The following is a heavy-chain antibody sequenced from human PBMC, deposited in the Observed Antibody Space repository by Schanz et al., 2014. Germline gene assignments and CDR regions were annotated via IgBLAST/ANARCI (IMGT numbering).Heavy chain of an antibody. Sequence: QLQMQESGPGLVKPSETLSLTCSVSGDSISSTSYYWGWIRQPPGKGLEWIGCIYYSGSTYYNASLKGRVPIPVDTSKNQFPLKLTSVTAADSAVYYCARLWGGWRIPDYWGQGTLVTVSS. CDR2: IYYSGST. D-gene: IGHD6-19*01. CDR1: GDSISSTSYY. CDR3: ARLWGGWRIPDY. J-gene: IGHJ4*02. V-gene: IGHV4-39*01.